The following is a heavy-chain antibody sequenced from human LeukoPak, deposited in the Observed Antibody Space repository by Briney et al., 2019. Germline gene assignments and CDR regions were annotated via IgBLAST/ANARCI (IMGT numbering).Heavy chain of an antibody. V-gene: IGHV3-30*02. Sequence: GGSLRLSCAASGFTFSSYGMHWVRQAPGKGLEWVAFIRYDGSNKYYADSVKGRFTISRDNSKNTLYLQMNSLRTEDTAVYYCAKTVGASTFYYYMDVWGKGTTVTVTS. CDR2: IRYDGSNK. J-gene: IGHJ6*03. D-gene: IGHD1-26*01. CDR3: AKTVGASTFYYYMDV. CDR1: GFTFSSYG.